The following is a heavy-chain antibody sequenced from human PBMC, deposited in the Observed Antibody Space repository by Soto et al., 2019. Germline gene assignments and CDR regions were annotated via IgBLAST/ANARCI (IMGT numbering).Heavy chain of an antibody. V-gene: IGHV1-69*02. CDR2: IIPSQGKA. D-gene: IGHD2-21*01. Sequence: VQMLQSGAELKKPGSSVKVSCEASGGSFTSYSFTWVLQAPGQGLEWMGRIIPSQGKANYALKFQDRVTITADRSTRTVYMELTSLRPEDSAVYFCAKSLLFVDHGYMDVWGKGTTVTVSS. CDR1: GGSFTSYS. J-gene: IGHJ6*03. CDR3: AKSLLFVDHGYMDV.